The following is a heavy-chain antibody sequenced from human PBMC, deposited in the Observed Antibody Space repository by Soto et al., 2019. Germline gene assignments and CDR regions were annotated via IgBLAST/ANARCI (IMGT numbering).Heavy chain of an antibody. CDR3: AKDNFVRFLEWCPPDAFDI. CDR1: GFTFSSYV. D-gene: IGHD3-3*01. CDR2: ISGTGDST. V-gene: IGHV3-23*01. Sequence: GGSLRLSNAASGFTFSSYVMSWVRQAQGKGLEWVSAISGTGDSTYYADSVKGRFTISRDNSKNTLYLQMNSLRAEDTAVYYCAKDNFVRFLEWCPPDAFDIWGQGTRVTVSS. J-gene: IGHJ3*02.